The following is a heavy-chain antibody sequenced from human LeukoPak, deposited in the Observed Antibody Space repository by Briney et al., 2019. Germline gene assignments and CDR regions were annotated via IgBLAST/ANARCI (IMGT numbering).Heavy chain of an antibody. CDR3: ARRARATAGGDYFDY. CDR2: IYYSGNT. D-gene: IGHD6-13*01. V-gene: IGHV4-59*08. CDR1: GGSISSYY. J-gene: IGHJ4*02. Sequence: SETLSLTCTVSGGSISSYYWTWIRQPPGKGLEWIGYIYYSGNTNYNPSLKSRVTISLDTSRNQFSLKLSSVTAADTAVYFCARRARATAGGDYFDYWGQGTLVTVSS.